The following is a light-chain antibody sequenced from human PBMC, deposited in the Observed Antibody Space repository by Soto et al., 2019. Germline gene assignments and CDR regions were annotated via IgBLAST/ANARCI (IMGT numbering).Light chain of an antibody. CDR1: SSNIGSNT. CDR3: AAWDDGLNALV. J-gene: IGLJ2*01. Sequence: QSVLTQPPSASGTPGQTVIISCSGSSSNIGSNTVNWYQQLPGTAPKLLIFSNSQRPSGVPDRFSGSRSVTSASLPITGVQSEDEAHYYGAAWDDGLNALVFGGGTQLTVL. V-gene: IGLV1-44*01. CDR2: SNS.